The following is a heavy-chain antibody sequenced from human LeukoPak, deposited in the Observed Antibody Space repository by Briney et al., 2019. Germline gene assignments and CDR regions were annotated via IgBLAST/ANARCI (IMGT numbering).Heavy chain of an antibody. V-gene: IGHV1-69*06. CDR2: IISIFGTA. Sequence: ASVKVSCKASGGTFRSYAISWVRQAPGQGLEWMGGIISIFGTANYAQKFQGRVTITADKSTSTAYMELSSLRSEDTAVYYCARDEYYDYVWGSYRPTWFDPWGQGTLVTVSS. D-gene: IGHD3-16*02. J-gene: IGHJ5*02. CDR3: ARDEYYDYVWGSYRPTWFDP. CDR1: GGTFRSYA.